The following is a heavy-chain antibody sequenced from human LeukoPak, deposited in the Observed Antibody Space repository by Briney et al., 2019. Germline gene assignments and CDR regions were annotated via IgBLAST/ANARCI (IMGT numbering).Heavy chain of an antibody. D-gene: IGHD3-10*01. CDR2: IKSKTDGGTT. J-gene: IGHJ4*02. V-gene: IGHV3-15*01. CDR3: TTELWFGELLSFDY. CDR1: GFTFSSYS. Sequence: GGSLRLSCAASGFTFSSYSMSWVRQAPGKGLEWVGRIKSKTDGGTTDYAAPVKGRFTISRDDSKNALYLQMNSLKTEDTAVYYCTTELWFGELLSFDYWGQGTLVTVSS.